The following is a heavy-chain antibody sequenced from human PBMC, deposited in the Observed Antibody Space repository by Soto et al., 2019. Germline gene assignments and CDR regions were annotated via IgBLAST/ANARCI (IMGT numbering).Heavy chain of an antibody. J-gene: IGHJ6*03. Sequence: GESLKISCKGSGYSFTSYWTGWVRQMPGKGLEWMGIIYPGDSDIRYSPSFQGQVTISADKSISTAYLQWSTLKASDTAMYYCARRGDCSGGSCYSTTHYYYYYMDVWGKGTTVTVSS. CDR2: IYPGDSDI. D-gene: IGHD2-15*01. CDR1: GYSFTSYW. CDR3: ARRGDCSGGSCYSTTHYYYYYMDV. V-gene: IGHV5-51*01.